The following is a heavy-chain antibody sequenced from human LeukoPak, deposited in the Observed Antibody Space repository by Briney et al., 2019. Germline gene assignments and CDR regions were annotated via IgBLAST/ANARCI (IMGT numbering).Heavy chain of an antibody. J-gene: IGHJ4*02. CDR3: ARGVYIAAAQYAY. CDR2: IYYSGTT. D-gene: IGHD6-13*01. Sequence: ETLSLTCTVSGGSIGTYSWNWIRQPPGKGLEWIGYIYYSGTTNYNPSLKSRVTISVDTSKNQFSLKLSSVTAADTAVYYCARGVYIAAAQYAYWGQGTLVTVSS. CDR1: GGSIGTYS. V-gene: IGHV4-59*01.